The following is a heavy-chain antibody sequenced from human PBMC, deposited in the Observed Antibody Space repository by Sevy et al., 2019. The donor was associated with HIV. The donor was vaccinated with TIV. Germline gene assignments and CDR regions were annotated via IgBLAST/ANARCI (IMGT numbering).Heavy chain of an antibody. CDR1: GFTFSGYG. Sequence: GGSLRLSCAGSGFTFSGYGMHWVRQAPGKGLEWLAVISWDASNKYYADSVKGRLTISRDNSKNTLYLQMNSLRAEDTAVYYCAKRTIAGDHFDYWGQGTLVTVSS. CDR2: ISWDASNK. V-gene: IGHV3-30*18. J-gene: IGHJ4*02. D-gene: IGHD7-27*01. CDR3: AKRTIAGDHFDY.